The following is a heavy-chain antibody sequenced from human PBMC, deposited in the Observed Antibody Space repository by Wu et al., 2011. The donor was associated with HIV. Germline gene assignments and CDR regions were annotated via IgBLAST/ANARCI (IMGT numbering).Heavy chain of an antibody. V-gene: IGHV1-69*14. Sequence: QVQLVQSGAEVKKPGSSVKVSCKASGGTFNSYGISWVRRAPGQGLEWMGGIIPMFGTAKYAQKFQGRVMITADKSTSTAYMELSSLRSEDTAVYSCASAAPHYEILTEPLPYYHYYGMDVWGQGTAVTVSS. D-gene: IGHD3-9*01. CDR2: IIPMFGTA. J-gene: IGHJ6*02. CDR1: GGTFNSYG. CDR3: ASAAPHYEILTEPLPYYHYYGMDV.